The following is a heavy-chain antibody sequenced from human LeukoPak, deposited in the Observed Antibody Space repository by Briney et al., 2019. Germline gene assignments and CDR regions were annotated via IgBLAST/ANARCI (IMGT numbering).Heavy chain of an antibody. V-gene: IGHV3-30*02. CDR1: GFTFSSYG. CDR2: IRYDGSNK. CDR3: AKGIVVVPAAIWGYDTDLLDY. J-gene: IGHJ4*02. Sequence: PGGSLRLSCAASGFTFSSYGMHWVRQAPGKGLEWVAFIRYDGSNKYYADSVKGRFTISRDNSKNTLYLQMNSLRAEDTAVYYCAKGIVVVPAAIWGYDTDLLDYWGQGTLVTVSS. D-gene: IGHD2-2*01.